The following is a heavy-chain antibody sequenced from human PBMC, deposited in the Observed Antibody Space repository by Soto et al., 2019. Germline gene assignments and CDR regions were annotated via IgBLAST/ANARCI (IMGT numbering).Heavy chain of an antibody. CDR3: VHTGYSYAPFGY. D-gene: IGHD5-18*01. Sequence: QITLKESGPTLVKPTQTLTLTCTFSGFSLTTSGVGVGWIRQPPGKALEWLALIFFNDDERYSSSLKSRLTITKDTSKNQVVLTMTNMDPVDTAIYYCVHTGYSYAPFGYWGRGTLVTVSS. J-gene: IGHJ4*02. CDR2: IFFNDDE. CDR1: GFSLTTSGVG. V-gene: IGHV2-5*01.